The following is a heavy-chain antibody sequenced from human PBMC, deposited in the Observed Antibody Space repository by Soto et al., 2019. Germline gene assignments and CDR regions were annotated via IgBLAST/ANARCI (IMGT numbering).Heavy chain of an antibody. CDR1: GYTFTSYD. Sequence: VASVKVSCKASGYTFTSYDINWVRQATGHGLEWMGWMNPNSGNTGYAQKFQGRVTMTRNTSISTAYMELSSLRSEDTAVYYCARGDLSWTPITIFGVVSRNWFDPWGQGTLVTVSS. CDR3: ARGDLSWTPITIFGVVSRNWFDP. D-gene: IGHD3-3*01. J-gene: IGHJ5*02. V-gene: IGHV1-8*01. CDR2: MNPNSGNT.